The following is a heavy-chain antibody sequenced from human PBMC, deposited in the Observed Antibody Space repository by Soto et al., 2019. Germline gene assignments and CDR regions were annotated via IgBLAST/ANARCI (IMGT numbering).Heavy chain of an antibody. Sequence: QVDLVQSGAEVKKPGASVTISCKASGSAIPRYYINWVRQAPGRGLEWMGIINPGGGSASYAQKFQDRVTIDKDTSTGTVDMDLRSLRTEDTAVYYCARDTSGWSLNGLDVWGQGTTVNVSS. CDR2: INPGGGSA. D-gene: IGHD6-19*01. CDR1: GSAIPRYY. J-gene: IGHJ6*02. CDR3: ARDTSGWSLNGLDV. V-gene: IGHV1-46*01.